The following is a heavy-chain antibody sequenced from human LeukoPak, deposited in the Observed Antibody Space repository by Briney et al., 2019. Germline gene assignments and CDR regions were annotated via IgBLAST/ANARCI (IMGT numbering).Heavy chain of an antibody. CDR1: GGSFSGYY. D-gene: IGHD4-11*01. J-gene: IGHJ5*02. CDR3: ARGRYSNYVGIYNWFDP. Sequence: PSETLSLTCAVYGGSFSGYYWSWIRQPPGKGLEWIGEINHSGSTNYNPSLKSRVTISVDTSKNQFSPKLSSVTAADTAVYYCARGRYSNYVGIYNWFDPWGQGTLVTVSS. V-gene: IGHV4-34*01. CDR2: INHSGST.